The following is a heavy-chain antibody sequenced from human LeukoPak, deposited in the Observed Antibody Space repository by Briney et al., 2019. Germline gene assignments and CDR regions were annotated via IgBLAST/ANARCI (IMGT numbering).Heavy chain of an antibody. CDR1: ADSFSSHY. V-gene: IGHV4-59*11. J-gene: IGHJ3*02. D-gene: IGHD4-17*01. Sequence: SETLSLTCAVSADSFSSHYWTWIRQPPGKGLEWIGYISYIGSTNYNPSLKSRVTISIDTSKNQFSLKLSSVTAADTAVYYCARDLVAVTKGFDIWGQGTMVSVSS. CDR2: ISYIGST. CDR3: ARDLVAVTKGFDI.